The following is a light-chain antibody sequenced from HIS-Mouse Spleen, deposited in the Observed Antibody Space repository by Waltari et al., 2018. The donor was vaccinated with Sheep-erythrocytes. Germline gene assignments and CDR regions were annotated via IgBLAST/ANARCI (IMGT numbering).Light chain of an antibody. J-gene: IGLJ3*02. CDR3: CSYAGSSTPWV. CDR1: SSDGGCYNL. Sequence: QSALTQPASVSGSPGQSIPIPCTGTSSDGGCYNLVPWYQQHPGKAPKLMIYEGSNRPSGVSNRFSGSKSGNTASLTISGLQAEDEADYYCCSYAGSSTPWVFGGGTKLTVL. CDR2: EGS. V-gene: IGLV2-23*01.